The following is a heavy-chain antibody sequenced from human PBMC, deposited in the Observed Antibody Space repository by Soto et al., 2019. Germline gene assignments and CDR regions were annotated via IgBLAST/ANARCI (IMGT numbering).Heavy chain of an antibody. CDR1: GFTFSNAW. V-gene: IGHV3-15*01. J-gene: IGHJ4*02. CDR2: IKSKTDGGTT. D-gene: IGHD2-8*01. CDR3: TTDIVLMVYAIRVDY. Sequence: GGSLRLSCAASGFTFSNAWMSWVRQAPGKGLEWVGRIKSKTDGGTTDYAAPVKGRFTISRDDSKNTLYLQMNSLKTEDTAVYYCTTDIVLMVYAIRVDYWGQGTLVTVSS.